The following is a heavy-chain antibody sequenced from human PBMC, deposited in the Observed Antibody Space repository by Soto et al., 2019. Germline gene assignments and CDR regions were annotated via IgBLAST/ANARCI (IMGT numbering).Heavy chain of an antibody. CDR2: VHHSGTT. Sequence: QVHLQESGPGLVKPSETLSLICTVSGGSIGIYYWNWIRQSPGKGLEWIGYVHHSGTTSYNPSLEGRATISLDTSKNQFSLRLSSVTAADTAVYYCARRWSVTDYWGQGTLVTVSS. D-gene: IGHD4-17*01. V-gene: IGHV4-59*01. CDR1: GGSIGIYY. CDR3: ARRWSVTDY. J-gene: IGHJ4*02.